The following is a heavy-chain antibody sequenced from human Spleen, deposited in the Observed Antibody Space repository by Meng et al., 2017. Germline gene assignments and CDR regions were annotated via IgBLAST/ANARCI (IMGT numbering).Heavy chain of an antibody. CDR1: GGSISSYF. J-gene: IGHJ6*02. V-gene: IGHV4-4*07. CDR3: ARDSWYDILTGRTYGMDV. CDR2: IYTSGST. Sequence: SETLSLTCTVSGGSISSYFWGWIRQPPGKGLEWIGRIYTSGSTNYNPSLKSRVTMSVDTSKNQFSLKLSSVTAADTAVYYCARDSWYDILTGRTYGMDVWGQGTTVTVSS. D-gene: IGHD3-9*01.